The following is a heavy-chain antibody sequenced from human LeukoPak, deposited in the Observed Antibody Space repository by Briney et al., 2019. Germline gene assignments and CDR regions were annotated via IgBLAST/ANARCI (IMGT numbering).Heavy chain of an antibody. D-gene: IGHD4-17*01. CDR1: GYTFTGYF. V-gene: IGHV1-2*02. CDR3: SREGDYGDYGRLWYFDL. CDR2: INPNSGGT. Sequence: GASVKVSCKTSGYTFTGYFMHWVRQAPGQGLEWMGWINPNSGGTNYAQKFQGRVTMTRDTSIGTAYMELTRLRSDDTAMYYCSREGDYGDYGRLWYFDLWGRGTLVTVSS. J-gene: IGHJ2*01.